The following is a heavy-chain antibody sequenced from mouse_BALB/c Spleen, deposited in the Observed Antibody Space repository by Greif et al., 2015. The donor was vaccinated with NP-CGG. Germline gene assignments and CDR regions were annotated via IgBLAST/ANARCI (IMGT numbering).Heavy chain of an antibody. CDR3: ARYDYEYYAMDY. CDR2: IYPGDGDT. V-gene: IGHV1-80*01. D-gene: IGHD2-4*01. J-gene: IGHJ4*01. CDR1: GYAFSSYW. Sequence: QVQLKQSGAELVRPGSSVKISCKASGYAFSSYWMNWVKQRPGQGLEWIGQIYPGDGDTNYNGKFKGKATLTADKSSSTAYMQLSSLTSEDSAVYFCARYDYEYYAMDYWGQGTSVTVSS.